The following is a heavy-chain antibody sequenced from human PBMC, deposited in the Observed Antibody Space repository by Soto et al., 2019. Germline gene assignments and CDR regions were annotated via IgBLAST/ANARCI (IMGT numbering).Heavy chain of an antibody. V-gene: IGHV3-33*01. CDR3: ARDMYSGSYNLDY. CDR2: IWYDGSNK. Sequence: GGSLRLSCAASGFTFSSYGMHWVRQAPGKGLEWVAVIWYDGSNKYYADSVKGRFTISRDNSKNTLYLRMNSLRAEDTAVYYCARDMYSGSYNLDYWGQGTLVTVSS. D-gene: IGHD1-26*01. CDR1: GFTFSSYG. J-gene: IGHJ4*02.